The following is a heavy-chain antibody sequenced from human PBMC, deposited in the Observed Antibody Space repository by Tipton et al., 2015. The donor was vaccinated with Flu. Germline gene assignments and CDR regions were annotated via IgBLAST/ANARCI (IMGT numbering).Heavy chain of an antibody. CDR1: GGSISSSSHY. CDR3: ARGDGYNFDY. CDR2: IYYTGYP. J-gene: IGHJ4*02. V-gene: IGHV4-39*02. Sequence: TLSLTCTVSGGSISSSSHYWGWIRQAPGRGLEWVGSIYYTGYPYYNSSLKSRVTISVDTSKNQFSLKLSSVTAADTAVYYCARGDGYNFDYWGQGTLVTVSS. D-gene: IGHD5-24*01.